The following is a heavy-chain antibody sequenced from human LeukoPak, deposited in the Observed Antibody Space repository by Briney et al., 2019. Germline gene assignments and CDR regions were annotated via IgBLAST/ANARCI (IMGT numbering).Heavy chain of an antibody. CDR1: GFTFSNAW. CDR2: IKSKTDGGTT. D-gene: IGHD3-22*01. J-gene: IGHJ3*02. V-gene: IGHV3-15*07. CDR3: TTERYYDSSGYQFDAFDI. Sequence: GGSLRLSCAASGFTFSNAWMNWVRQAPGKGLEWVGRIKSKTDGGTTDYAASVKGRFTISRDDSKNTLYLQMNSLKTEDTAVYYCTTERYYDSSGYQFDAFDIWGQGTMVTVSS.